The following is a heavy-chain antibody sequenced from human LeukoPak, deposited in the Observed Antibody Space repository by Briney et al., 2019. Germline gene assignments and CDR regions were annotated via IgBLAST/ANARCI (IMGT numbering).Heavy chain of an antibody. D-gene: IGHD3-10*01. CDR2: TSGSGGST. J-gene: IGHJ3*02. Sequence: GGSLSLSCAASGFTFSSYAMSWVRQAPGKGLEWVSGTSGSGGSTYFADSVKGRFTVSRDNSKNTLYLQMNSLRAEDTAVYYCAKGWLKTSLDGFDIWGQGTMVTVSS. V-gene: IGHV3-23*01. CDR1: GFTFSSYA. CDR3: AKGWLKTSLDGFDI.